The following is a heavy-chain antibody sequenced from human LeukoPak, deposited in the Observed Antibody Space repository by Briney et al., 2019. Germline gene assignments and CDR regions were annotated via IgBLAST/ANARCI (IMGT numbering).Heavy chain of an antibody. Sequence: ASVKVSCKASGYTFTSSDINWVRQATGQGLEWMGWINPKSGRTGYAKKFQARVSMTINTSISTAYMEVSSLRFEDMAVSYCARGRSGLAAAGTYDYWGQGTLITVSS. CDR3: ARGRSGLAAAGTYDY. CDR2: INPKSGRT. CDR1: GYTFTSSD. D-gene: IGHD6-13*01. V-gene: IGHV1-8*01. J-gene: IGHJ4*02.